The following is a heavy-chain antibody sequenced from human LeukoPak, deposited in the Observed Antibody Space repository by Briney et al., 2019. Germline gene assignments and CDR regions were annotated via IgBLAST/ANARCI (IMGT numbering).Heavy chain of an antibody. Sequence: GRSLRLSCAASGSSFSTSGMLWVRQAPGKGPDWVAVMWYGGSHEYYANSVKGRFTISRDNSKNTLYLQITSLRAEDTAVYYCARGYCTSRGCFPDYWGQGTMVTVSS. J-gene: IGHJ4*02. V-gene: IGHV3-33*01. D-gene: IGHD2-2*01. CDR1: GSSFSTSG. CDR3: ARGYCTSRGCFPDY. CDR2: MWYGGSHE.